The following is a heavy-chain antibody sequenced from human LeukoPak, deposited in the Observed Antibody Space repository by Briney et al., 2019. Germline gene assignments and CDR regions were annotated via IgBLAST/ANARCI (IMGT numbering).Heavy chain of an antibody. CDR1: GYTLTELS. CDR3: ATGCSSTSCPSYYYYYYMDV. V-gene: IGHV1-24*01. J-gene: IGHJ6*03. D-gene: IGHD2-2*01. CDR2: FDPEDGET. Sequence: ASVKVSCKVSGYTLTELSMHWVRQAPGKGLEWMGGFDPEDGETIYAQKFQGRVTMTEDTSTDTAYMELSSLRSEDTAVYYCATGCSSTSCPSYYYYYYMDVWGKGTTVTVSS.